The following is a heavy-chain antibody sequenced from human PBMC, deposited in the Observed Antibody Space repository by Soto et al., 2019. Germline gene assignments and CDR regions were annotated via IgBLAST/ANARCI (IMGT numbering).Heavy chain of an antibody. Sequence: QITLKESGPTLVKPAQTLTLTCTFSGFSLSTSGVGVAWIRQPPGKALEWLALIYWDDDKRYSPSLKSRLTITKDTSKNQVVLTMTKMDPVDTATYYCAHGTEKFDPWGQGTLVTVSS. J-gene: IGHJ5*02. V-gene: IGHV2-5*02. CDR3: AHGTEKFDP. CDR2: IYWDDDK. CDR1: GFSLSTSGVG.